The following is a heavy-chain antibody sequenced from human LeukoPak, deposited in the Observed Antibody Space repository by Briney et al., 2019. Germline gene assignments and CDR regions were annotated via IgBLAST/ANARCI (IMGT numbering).Heavy chain of an antibody. CDR1: GYTFANYA. CDR3: ATGLAGFTVY. Sequence: GASVKVSCKASGYTFANYAMHWVRQAPGQSLEWMGWINTANGNTKYSQKFQGRVTITRDTSASTAYMELSSLRSEDTAAYYCATGLAGFTVYWGQGTLVTVSS. D-gene: IGHD3-10*01. V-gene: IGHV1-3*04. CDR2: INTANGNT. J-gene: IGHJ4*02.